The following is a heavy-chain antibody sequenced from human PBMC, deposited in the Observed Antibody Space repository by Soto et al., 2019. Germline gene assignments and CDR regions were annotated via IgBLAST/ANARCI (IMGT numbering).Heavy chain of an antibody. CDR2: IWYDGSNK. Sequence: GGSLRLSCAASGFTFSSYGMHWVRQAPGKGLEWVAVIWYDGSNKYYADSVKGRFTISRDNSKNTLYLQMNSLRAEDTAVYYCATKGIAAADPRYYFDYWGQGTQVTVSS. V-gene: IGHV3-33*01. D-gene: IGHD6-13*01. J-gene: IGHJ4*02. CDR3: ATKGIAAADPRYYFDY. CDR1: GFTFSSYG.